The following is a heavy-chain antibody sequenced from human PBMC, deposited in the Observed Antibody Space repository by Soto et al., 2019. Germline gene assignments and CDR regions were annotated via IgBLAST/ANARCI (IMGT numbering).Heavy chain of an antibody. V-gene: IGHV3-53*02. CDR2: IYSGGST. CDR3: ARDQRSNYDILPGYSSGGMDV. J-gene: IGHJ6*02. D-gene: IGHD3-9*01. CDR1: GFTVSSNY. Sequence: EVQLVETGGGLIQPGGSLRLSCAASGFTVSSNYMSWVRQAPGKGLEWVSVIYSGGSTYYADSVKGRFTISRDNSKNTLYLQMNSLRAEDTAVYYCARDQRSNYDILPGYSSGGMDVWGQGTTVTVSS.